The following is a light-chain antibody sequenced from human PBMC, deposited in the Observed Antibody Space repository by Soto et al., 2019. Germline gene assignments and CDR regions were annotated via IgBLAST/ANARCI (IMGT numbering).Light chain of an antibody. Sequence: QSVLTQPPSASGTPGQRVTISCSGSSSNIGSNYVYWYQQLPGTAPKLLIYRNNQRPSGVPDRFSGSKSGTSASLANSGLWSEDEADYYCAAWDDSLSGWVFGGGTKLTVL. CDR1: SSNIGSNY. J-gene: IGLJ3*02. V-gene: IGLV1-47*03. CDR3: AAWDDSLSGWV. CDR2: RNN.